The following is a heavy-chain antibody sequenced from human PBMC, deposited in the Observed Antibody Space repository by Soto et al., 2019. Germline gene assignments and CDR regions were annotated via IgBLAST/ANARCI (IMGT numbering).Heavy chain of an antibody. CDR2: IIPIFGTA. CDR3: ARNQLVSFCCGPFAYYYYGMDF. J-gene: IGHJ6*04. D-gene: IGHD6-6*01. CDR1: GGTFSSYA. Sequence: GASVKVSCKASGGTFSSYAISWVRQAPGQGLEWMGGIIPIFGTANYAQKFQGRVTITADESTSTAYMELSSLRSEDTAVYYCARNQLVSFCCGPFAYYYYGMDFWGKGTTVPVSS. V-gene: IGHV1-69*13.